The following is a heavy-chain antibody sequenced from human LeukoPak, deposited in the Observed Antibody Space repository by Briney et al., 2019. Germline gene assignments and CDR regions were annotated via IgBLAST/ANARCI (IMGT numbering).Heavy chain of an antibody. D-gene: IGHD2-21*01. V-gene: IGHV2-5*08. J-gene: IGHJ4*02. CDR2: IYWDDDK. CDR3: AHRPGRSIPAAH. Sequence: TLSLTCTVSGGSISSYYWSWIRQPPGKALEWLALIYWDDDKRYSPSLKSRLTITKDTSKNQVVLTMTNMDPVDTATYYCAHRPGRSIPAAHWGQGTLVTVSS. CDR1: GGSISSYYW.